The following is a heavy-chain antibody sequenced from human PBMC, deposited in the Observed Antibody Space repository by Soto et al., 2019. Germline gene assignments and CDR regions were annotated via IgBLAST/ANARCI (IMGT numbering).Heavy chain of an antibody. CDR1: GYTFTSYG. D-gene: IGHD3-22*01. Sequence: ASVKVSCKASGYTFTSYGISWVRQAPGQGLEWMGWISAYNGNTNYAQKLQGRVTMTTDTSTSTAYMELRSLRSDDTAVYYCARDLGRHYYDSSGYYSWGQGTMVTVPS. CDR2: ISAYNGNT. V-gene: IGHV1-18*01. CDR3: ARDLGRHYYDSSGYYS. J-gene: IGHJ3*01.